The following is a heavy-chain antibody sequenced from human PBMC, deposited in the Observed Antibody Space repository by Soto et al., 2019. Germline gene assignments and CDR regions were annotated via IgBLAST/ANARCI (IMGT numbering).Heavy chain of an antibody. CDR3: AGLGDFLPEDAFDI. CDR1: GGTFSSYA. J-gene: IGHJ3*02. Sequence: ASVKVSCKASGGTFSSYAISWVRQAPGQGLEWMGGIIPIFGTANYAQKFQGRVTITADESTSTAYMELSSLRSEDTAVYYCAGLGDFLPEDAFDIWGQGTMVTVSS. CDR2: IIPIFGTA. D-gene: IGHD3-16*01. V-gene: IGHV1-69*13.